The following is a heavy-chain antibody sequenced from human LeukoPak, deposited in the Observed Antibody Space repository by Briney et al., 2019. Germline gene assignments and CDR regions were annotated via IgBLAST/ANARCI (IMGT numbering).Heavy chain of an antibody. Sequence: SETLSLTCTVSVGSISSGGYYWRWIRQHPGKGLEWIGYIYYSGSTYYHQCLKSRVTISVDTSTNPLSLKLDSVTPADMSVCYCAGHHPRNTVDFWGQGTLVTVSS. CDR2: IYYSGST. V-gene: IGHV4-31*03. CDR3: AGHHPRNTVDF. J-gene: IGHJ4*02. D-gene: IGHD1-14*01. CDR1: VGSISSGGYY.